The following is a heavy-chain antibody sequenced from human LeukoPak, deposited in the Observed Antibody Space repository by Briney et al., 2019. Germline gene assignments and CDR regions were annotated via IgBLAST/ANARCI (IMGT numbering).Heavy chain of an antibody. V-gene: IGHV3-74*01. D-gene: IGHD2-15*01. CDR2: INSDGSST. J-gene: IGHJ4*02. CDR1: GFTFSSYW. Sequence: GGSLRLSCVASGFTFSSYWMHWVRHAPGKGLVWVSRINSDGSSTSYADSVKRRFTISRDYAKNTLYLQINSLRAEDTAVYYCARPRGILDYFDYWGQGTLVTVSS. CDR3: ARPRGILDYFDY.